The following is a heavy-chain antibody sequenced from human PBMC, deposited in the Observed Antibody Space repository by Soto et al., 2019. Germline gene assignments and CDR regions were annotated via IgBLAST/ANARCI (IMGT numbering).Heavy chain of an antibody. Sequence: QVQLQQWGAGLLKPSETLSLTCAVYGGSFSGYDWSWVRQPPGKGLEWIGEINDSGSTNYNPSLKSRVIMSVDTSKNQFSLKLSSVTAADTAVYYCARGVPGYWGQGTLVTVSS. V-gene: IGHV4-34*01. CDR2: INDSGST. CDR3: ARGVPGY. D-gene: IGHD3-10*01. J-gene: IGHJ4*02. CDR1: GGSFSGYD.